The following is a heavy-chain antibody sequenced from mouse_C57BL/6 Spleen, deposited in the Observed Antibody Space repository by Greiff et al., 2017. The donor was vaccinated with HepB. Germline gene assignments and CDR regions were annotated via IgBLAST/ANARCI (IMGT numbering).Heavy chain of an antibody. J-gene: IGHJ2*01. CDR2: ISSGSSTI. V-gene: IGHV5-17*01. CDR1: GFTFSDYG. CDR3: ARRRGSYYSLYFDY. Sequence: EVKVVESGGGLVKPGGSLKLSCAASGFTFSDYGMHWVRQAPEKGLEWVAYISSGSSTIYYADTVKGRFTISRDNAKNTLFLQMTSLRSEDTAMYYCARRRGSYYSLYFDYWGQGTTLTVSS. D-gene: IGHD2-10*01.